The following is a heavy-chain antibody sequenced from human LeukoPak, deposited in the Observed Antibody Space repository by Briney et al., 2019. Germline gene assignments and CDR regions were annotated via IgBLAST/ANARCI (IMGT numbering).Heavy chain of an antibody. V-gene: IGHV3-7*03. J-gene: IGHJ6*04. CDR1: GFTFSSYW. CDR3: ARVYCSSTSCSRYYYYYGMDV. Sequence: GSLRLSCAASGFTFSSYWMSWVRQAPGKGLEWVANIKQDGSEKYYVDSVKGRFTISRDNAKNSLYLQMNSLRAEDTAVYYCARVYCSSTSCSRYYYYYGMDVWGKGTTVTVSS. D-gene: IGHD2-2*01. CDR2: IKQDGSEK.